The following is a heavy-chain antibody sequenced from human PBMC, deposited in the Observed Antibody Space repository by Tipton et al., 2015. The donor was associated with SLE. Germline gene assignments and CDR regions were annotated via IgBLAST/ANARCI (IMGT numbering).Heavy chain of an antibody. CDR2: ISFEGTYK. Sequence: SLRLSCAASGFTFNTYAIHWFRQAPGRGLEWLAVISFEGTYKYYAESVKGRFTISRDNSKNTLYLQMNSLRAEDTAVYYCATGLWWPDYWGQGTLVTVSS. CDR3: ATGLWWPDY. CDR1: GFTFNTYA. V-gene: IGHV3-30*04. J-gene: IGHJ4*02. D-gene: IGHD2-21*01.